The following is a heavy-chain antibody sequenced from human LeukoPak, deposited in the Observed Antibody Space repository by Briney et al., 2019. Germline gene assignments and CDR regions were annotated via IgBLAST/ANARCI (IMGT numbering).Heavy chain of an antibody. V-gene: IGHV1-3*01. J-gene: IGHJ5*02. Sequence: GASVKVSCKASGYTFTSYAMHWVRQAPGQRLEWMGWINAGNGNTKYSQKFQGRVTITRDTSASTAYMELSSLRSEDTAVYYCARESWSSGWYNWFDPWGQGTLVTVSS. CDR1: GYTFTSYA. D-gene: IGHD6-19*01. CDR3: ARESWSSGWYNWFDP. CDR2: INAGNGNT.